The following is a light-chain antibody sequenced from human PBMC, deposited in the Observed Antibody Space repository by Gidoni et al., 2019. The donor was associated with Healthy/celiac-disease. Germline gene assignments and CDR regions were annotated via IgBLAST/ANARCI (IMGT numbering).Light chain of an antibody. V-gene: IGKV3-11*01. Sequence: ETVLTPSPATLSLSPGERATLSCRASQSVSSYLAWYQQKPGQAPRLLIYDASNRTTGIPARFSSSGSGTDFTITISSLEPEDFAVYYCQQRSNWPPTFGQGTKLEIK. J-gene: IGKJ2*01. CDR2: DAS. CDR3: QQRSNWPPT. CDR1: QSVSSY.